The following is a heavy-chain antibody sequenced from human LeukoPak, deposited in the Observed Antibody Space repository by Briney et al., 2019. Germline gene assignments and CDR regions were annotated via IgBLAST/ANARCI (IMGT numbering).Heavy chain of an antibody. Sequence: GASVKVSCKASGYTFTRYYMHWVRQAPGQGLEWMGWINPNTGNTKYTQKFQGRVTMTRDTSISTAYMELSRLRSDDTAVYYCARVLPGDGYKKYWGQGTLVTVSS. CDR2: INPNTGNT. V-gene: IGHV1-2*02. CDR1: GYTFTRYY. J-gene: IGHJ4*02. CDR3: ARVLPGDGYKKY. D-gene: IGHD5-24*01.